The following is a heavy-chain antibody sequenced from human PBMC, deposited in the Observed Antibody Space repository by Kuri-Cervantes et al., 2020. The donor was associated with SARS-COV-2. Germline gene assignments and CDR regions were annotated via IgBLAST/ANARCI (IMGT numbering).Heavy chain of an antibody. CDR2: IYYSGST. CDR1: GGSISSYY. Sequence: GSLRRSCTVSGGSISSYYWSWIRQPPGKGLEWIGYIYYSGSTYYNPSLKSRVTISVDTSKNQFSLKLSSVTAADTAVYYCARGGEMRLRKTGTVIDYWGQGTLVTVSS. V-gene: IGHV4-59*08. D-gene: IGHD1-1*01. J-gene: IGHJ4*02. CDR3: ARGGEMRLRKTGTVIDY.